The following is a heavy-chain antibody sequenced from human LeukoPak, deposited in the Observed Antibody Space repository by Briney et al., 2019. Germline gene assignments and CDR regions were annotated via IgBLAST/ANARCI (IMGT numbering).Heavy chain of an antibody. J-gene: IGHJ4*02. D-gene: IGHD3-10*01. V-gene: IGHV3-53*01. CDR1: GFTFSSNY. CDR3: ARGHFYYYGSGSYFPDY. Sequence: GGSLRLSCAASGFTFSSNYMSWVRQAPGKGLEWVAVIYSGGSTYYTESVKGRFTISRDNSKNTMYLQMNSLRAEDTAVYYCARGHFYYYGSGSYFPDYWGQGTLVTVSS. CDR2: IYSGGST.